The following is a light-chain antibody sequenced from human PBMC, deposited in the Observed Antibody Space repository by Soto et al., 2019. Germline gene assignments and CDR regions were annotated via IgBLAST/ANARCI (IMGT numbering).Light chain of an antibody. V-gene: IGKV3-20*01. CDR2: DAS. J-gene: IGKJ4*01. Sequence: EIVLTQSPGTLSLSPGERATLSCRASQSVGRNFLAWFQQKPGQAPRLLIYDASSRATGIPDRFSGSGSGTDFTLTISRLEPEDVSVFYCHQYDASPLTFGGGTKVEIK. CDR3: HQYDASPLT. CDR1: QSVGRNF.